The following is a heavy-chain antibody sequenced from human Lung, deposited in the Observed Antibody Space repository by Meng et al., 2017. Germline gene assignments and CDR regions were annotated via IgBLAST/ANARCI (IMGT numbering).Heavy chain of an antibody. CDR2: IIPIFGTA. CDR1: GGTFSSYA. Sequence: SVKVSCKASGGTFSSYAISWVRQAPGQGLEWMGGIIPIFGTANYAQKFQGRVTITADKSTSTAYMELSSLRSEDTAVYYCASPRYSSGGTGYFDYWGQGNRVTGAS. J-gene: IGHJ4*02. D-gene: IGHD6-19*01. V-gene: IGHV1-69*06. CDR3: ASPRYSSGGTGYFDY.